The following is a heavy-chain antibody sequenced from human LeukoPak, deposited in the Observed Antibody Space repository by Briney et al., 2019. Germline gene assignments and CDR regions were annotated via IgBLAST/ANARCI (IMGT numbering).Heavy chain of an antibody. D-gene: IGHD2-2*01. CDR3: ARGLTQYDCFDP. CDR1: GDIVSSNSVT. CDR2: TYYRSTWYN. Sequence: SQTLSLTCAISGDIVSSNSVTWNWIRQSPSRGLEWLGRTYYRSTWYNDYAVSVRGRITVNPDTSKNQFSLHLNSVTPEDTAVYYCARGLTQYDCFDPWGQGILVTVSS. J-gene: IGHJ5*02. V-gene: IGHV6-1*01.